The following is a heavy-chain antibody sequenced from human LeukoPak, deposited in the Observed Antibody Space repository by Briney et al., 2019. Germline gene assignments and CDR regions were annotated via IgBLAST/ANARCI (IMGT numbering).Heavy chain of an antibody. CDR2: ISYDGSNK. D-gene: IGHD2-21*02. CDR3: ARMNDYYFDY. CDR1: GFTFSSYA. V-gene: IGHV3-30-3*01. Sequence: GRSLRLPCAASGFTFSSYAMHWVRQAPGKGLEWVAVISYDGSNKYYADSVKGRFTISRDNSKNTLYLQMNSLRAEDTAVYYCARMNDYYFDYWGQGTLVTVSS. J-gene: IGHJ4*02.